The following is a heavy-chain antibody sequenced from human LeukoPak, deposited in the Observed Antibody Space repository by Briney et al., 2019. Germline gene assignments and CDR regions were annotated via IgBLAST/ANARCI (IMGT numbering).Heavy chain of an antibody. CDR2: ISYDGSNK. D-gene: IGHD1-26*01. J-gene: IGHJ4*02. V-gene: IGHV3-30*18. CDR1: GFTFSSYG. Sequence: PGGSLRLSCAASGFTFSSYGMHWVRQAPGKGLEWVAVISYDGSNKYYADSVKGRFTISRDNSKNTLYLQMNSLRAEDTAVYYCAKVNTPCTGIVGAEPFDYWGQGTLVTVSS. CDR3: AKVNTPCTGIVGAEPFDY.